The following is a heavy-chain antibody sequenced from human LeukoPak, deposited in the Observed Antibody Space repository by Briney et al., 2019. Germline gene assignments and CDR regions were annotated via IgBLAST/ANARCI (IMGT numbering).Heavy chain of an antibody. CDR2: MNPDSGDT. CDR3: ARTPRRGDLDY. V-gene: IGHV1-8*01. D-gene: IGHD2-15*01. J-gene: IGHJ4*02. CDR1: GYTFTSYD. Sequence: GASVKVSCKASGYTFTSYDINWVRQAPGQGLEWMGWMNPDSGDTGYAQRFQGRVSMTSSTSISTAYMELTSLGSEDTAVYFCARTPRRGDLDYWGQGTLVTVSS.